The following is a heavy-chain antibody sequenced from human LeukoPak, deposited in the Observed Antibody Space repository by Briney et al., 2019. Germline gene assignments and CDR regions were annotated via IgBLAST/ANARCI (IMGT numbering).Heavy chain of an antibody. V-gene: IGHV4-31*03. Sequence: PSETLSLTCTVSGGSISRGGYYWSWIRQHPGKGLEWIGYNYYSGSTYYNPSLKSRVTISVDTSKNQFSLKLSSVTAADTAVYYCARVVGGTDAGWFDPWGQGTLVTVSS. J-gene: IGHJ5*02. D-gene: IGHD2-8*01. CDR3: ARVVGGTDAGWFDP. CDR2: NYYSGST. CDR1: GGSISRGGYY.